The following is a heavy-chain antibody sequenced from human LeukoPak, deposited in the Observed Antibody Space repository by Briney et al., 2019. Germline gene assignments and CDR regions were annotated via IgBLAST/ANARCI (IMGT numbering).Heavy chain of an antibody. J-gene: IGHJ4*02. CDR2: ISNTGSNK. CDR3: ARAWYGSSFDY. Sequence: GGSLRLSCAASGFTFSNYEMNWVRQAPGKGLEWVSYISNTGSNKYYADSVKGRFTISRDNAQNPLYLQMNSLRVEDTAVYFCARAWYGSSFDYWGQGTLVTVSS. CDR1: GFTFSNYE. D-gene: IGHD6-13*01. V-gene: IGHV3-48*03.